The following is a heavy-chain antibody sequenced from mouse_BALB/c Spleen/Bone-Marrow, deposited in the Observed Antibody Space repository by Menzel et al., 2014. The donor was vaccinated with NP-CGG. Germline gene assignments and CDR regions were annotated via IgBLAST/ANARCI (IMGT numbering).Heavy chain of an antibody. CDR1: GFSLTSYG. V-gene: IGHV2-9*02. D-gene: IGHD1-1*01. J-gene: IGHJ4*01. CDR2: IWAGGST. Sequence: QVQLKESGPGLVAPSQSLSITCTVSGFSLTSYGVHWVRQPPGKGLEWLGVIWAGGSTNYNSALMSRLSISKDNSKSQVFLKMNSLQTDDTAMYYCARAPLFRYGSSYGMDYWGQGTSVTVSS. CDR3: ARAPLFRYGSSYGMDY.